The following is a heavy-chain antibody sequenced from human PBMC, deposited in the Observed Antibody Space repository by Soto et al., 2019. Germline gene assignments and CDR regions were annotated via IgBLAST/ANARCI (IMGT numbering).Heavy chain of an antibody. CDR2: IYYSGST. J-gene: IGHJ5*02. CDR3: ARAQTYYYGSGSLFDP. D-gene: IGHD3-10*01. CDR1: GGSISSGGYY. V-gene: IGHV4-31*03. Sequence: PSETLSLTCTVSGGSISSGGYYWSWIRQRPGKGLEWIGYIYYSGSTYYNPSLKSRVTISVDTSKNQFSLKLSSVTAADTAVYYCARAQTYYYGSGSLFDPWGQGTPVTVSS.